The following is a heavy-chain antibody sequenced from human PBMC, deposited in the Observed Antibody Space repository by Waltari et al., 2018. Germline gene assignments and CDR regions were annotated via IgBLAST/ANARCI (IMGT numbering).Heavy chain of an antibody. CDR2: IKGDGSEI. CDR1: GFNLGNYW. Sequence: EVQVVESGGDLVRPGGSLRLSCVASGFNLGNYWMTWVRQIPGKGLEWVAKIKGDGSEILYADSVKGRFTISRDNARNTLYVEMNNLRVEDTAVYFCATVRYWGQGTLVTVSS. V-gene: IGHV3-7*01. CDR3: ATVRY. J-gene: IGHJ4*02.